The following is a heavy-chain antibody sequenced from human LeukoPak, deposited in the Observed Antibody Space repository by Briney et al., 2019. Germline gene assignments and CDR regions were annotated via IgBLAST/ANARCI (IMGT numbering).Heavy chain of an antibody. D-gene: IGHD2-2*01. CDR2: IYPDDSDT. V-gene: IGHV5-51*01. J-gene: IGHJ4*02. CDR1: GYIFHSDW. Sequence: GESLKISCKGSGYIFHSDWIGWVRQMPGKGLEWMGMIYPDDSDTRYSPSFQGQVTISADTSINTAYLQWSSLKASDTGMYYCARRGKVSPAVSSRWDLDYWGQGTLVTVSS. CDR3: ARRGKVSPAVSSRWDLDY.